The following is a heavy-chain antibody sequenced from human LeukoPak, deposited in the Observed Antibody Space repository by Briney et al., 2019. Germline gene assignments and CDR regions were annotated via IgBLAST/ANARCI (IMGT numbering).Heavy chain of an antibody. CDR3: ARTDPHLLYYYYMDV. Sequence: GASVKVSCKASGYTFAGYYMHWVRQAPGQGLEWMGWINPNSGGTNYAQKFQGRVTMTRDTSISTAYMELSRLRSDDTAVYYCARTDPHLLYYYYMDVWGKGTTVTVSS. CDR2: INPNSGGT. CDR1: GYTFAGYY. J-gene: IGHJ6*03. V-gene: IGHV1-2*02. D-gene: IGHD1-26*01.